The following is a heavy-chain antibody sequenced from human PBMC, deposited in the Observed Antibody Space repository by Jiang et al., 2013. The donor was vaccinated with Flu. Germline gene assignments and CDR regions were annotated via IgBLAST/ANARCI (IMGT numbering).Heavy chain of an antibody. Sequence: EWMGWINPNTGNPVYAQGFTGRFVFSLDTSVSTAYLQINSLEAEDTAVYYCARRSPTDYWGQGTLVTVSS. D-gene: IGHD4-17*01. J-gene: IGHJ1*01. CDR3: ARRSPTDY. V-gene: IGHV7-4-1*02. CDR2: INPNTGNP.